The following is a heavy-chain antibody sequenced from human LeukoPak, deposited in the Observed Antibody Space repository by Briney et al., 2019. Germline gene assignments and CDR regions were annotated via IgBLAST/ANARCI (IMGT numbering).Heavy chain of an antibody. V-gene: IGHV3-20*04. D-gene: IGHD2-2*01. CDR3: ARDRIVVVPAEGYFDY. CDR2: INWNGGST. CDR1: GFTFDDYG. J-gene: IGHJ4*02. Sequence: AGGSLRLSCAASGFTFDDYGMGWVRQAPGKGLEWVSGINWNGGSTGYADSVKGRFTISRDNAKNSLYLQMNSLRAEDTALYYCARDRIVVVPAEGYFDYWGQGTLVTVSS.